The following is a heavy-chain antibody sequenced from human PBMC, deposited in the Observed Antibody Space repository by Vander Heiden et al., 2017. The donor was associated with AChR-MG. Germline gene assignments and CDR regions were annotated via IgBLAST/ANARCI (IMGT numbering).Heavy chain of an antibody. J-gene: IGHJ6*02. CDR3: ARDNYGTDV. Sequence: QVQLVESGGGVVQPGESLRLSCAASGFTFSSYTMHWVRQAPGKGLEWVAIIRHDGSNKYYADSVKGRFTISRDNSKNTVYLQMNSLRAEDTAVYYCARDNYGTDVWGQGTTVTVSS. V-gene: IGHV3-30*02. CDR2: IRHDGSNK. CDR1: GFTFSSYT.